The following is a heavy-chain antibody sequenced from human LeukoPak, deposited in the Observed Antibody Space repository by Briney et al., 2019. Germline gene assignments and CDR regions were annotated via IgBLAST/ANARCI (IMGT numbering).Heavy chain of an antibody. CDR3: ARDSNRVPAAMPYY. V-gene: IGHV1-69*06. Sequence: SVKVSCKASGGTFSSYAISWVRQAPGQGLEWMGGIIPIFGTANYAQKFQGRVTITADKSTSTAYMELSSLRSEDTAVYYCARDSNRVPAAMPYYWGQGTLVTVSS. CDR2: IIPIFGTA. D-gene: IGHD2-2*01. J-gene: IGHJ4*02. CDR1: GGTFSSYA.